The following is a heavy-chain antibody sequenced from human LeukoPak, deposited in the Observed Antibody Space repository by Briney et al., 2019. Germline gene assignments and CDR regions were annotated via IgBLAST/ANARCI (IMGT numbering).Heavy chain of an antibody. CDR1: GFTFSGSA. Sequence: GGSLRLSCAAPGFTFSGSAMHWVRQASGKGLEWVGRIRSKANSYATAYAASVKGRFTISRDDSKNTAYLQMNSLKTEDTAVYYCTRHGIDGYNRDYWGQGTLVTVSS. CDR2: IRSKANSYAT. V-gene: IGHV3-73*01. J-gene: IGHJ4*02. CDR3: TRHGIDGYNRDY. D-gene: IGHD5-24*01.